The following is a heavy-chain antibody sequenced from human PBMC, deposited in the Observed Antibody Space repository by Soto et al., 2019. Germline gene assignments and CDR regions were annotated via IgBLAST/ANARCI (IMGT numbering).Heavy chain of an antibody. Sequence: ASVKVSCKVSGYTLTELSMHWVRQAPGKGLEWMGGFDPEDGETIYAQKFQGRVTMTEDTSTDTAYMELSSLRSEDTAVYYCATGTVYYYDSSGRGLDYWGQGTLVTVSS. CDR1: GYTLTELS. J-gene: IGHJ4*02. D-gene: IGHD3-22*01. CDR3: ATGTVYYYDSSGRGLDY. CDR2: FDPEDGET. V-gene: IGHV1-24*01.